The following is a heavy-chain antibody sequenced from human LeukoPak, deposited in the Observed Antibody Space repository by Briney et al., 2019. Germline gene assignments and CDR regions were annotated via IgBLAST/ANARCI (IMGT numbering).Heavy chain of an antibody. Sequence: PSETLSLTCAVYGGSFSGYYWSWIRQPPGKGLEWIGEINHSGSTNYNPSLKSRVTISADTSKNQFSLKLSSVTAADTAVYYCARGGAAAGRNYYYMDVWGKGTTVTVSS. V-gene: IGHV4-34*01. CDR3: ARGGAAAGRNYYYMDV. J-gene: IGHJ6*03. CDR1: GGSFSGYY. CDR2: INHSGST. D-gene: IGHD6-13*01.